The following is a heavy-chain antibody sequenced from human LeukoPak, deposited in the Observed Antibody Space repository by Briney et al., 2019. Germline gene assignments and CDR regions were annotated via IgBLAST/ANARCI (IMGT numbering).Heavy chain of an antibody. CDR3: ARAGGSTVSHSDY. J-gene: IGHJ4*02. Sequence: LTGGSLRLSCAASEFTFSNYWMTWVRQAPGKGLEWVANIKQDGSEMYYVDSVKGRFTISRDNAKNSLYLQMNSLRAEDTAVYYCARAGGSTVSHSDYWGQGTLVTVSS. V-gene: IGHV3-7*01. CDR2: IKQDGSEM. D-gene: IGHD4-17*01. CDR1: EFTFSNYW.